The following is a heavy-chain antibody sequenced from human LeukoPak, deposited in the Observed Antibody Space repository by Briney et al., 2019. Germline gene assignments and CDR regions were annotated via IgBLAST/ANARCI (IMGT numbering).Heavy chain of an antibody. V-gene: IGHV3-73*01. CDR3: TSYPTTVTKYYFDY. CDR2: IRTKANSYAT. CDR1: GFTFSGSA. Sequence: PGGSLRLSCAASGFTFSGSAMHWVRQASGKGLEWVGCIRTKANSYATVYAASVNGRFTISRDDSKNTAYLQMSSLKTEDTAVYYCTSYPTTVTKYYFDYWGQGTLVTVSS. D-gene: IGHD4-17*01. J-gene: IGHJ4*02.